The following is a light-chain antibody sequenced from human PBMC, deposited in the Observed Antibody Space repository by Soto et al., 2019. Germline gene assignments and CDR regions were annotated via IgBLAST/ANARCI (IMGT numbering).Light chain of an antibody. CDR2: DAS. CDR1: QSVSSY. V-gene: IGKV3-11*01. CDR3: QQRSNWPQGVT. J-gene: IGKJ4*01. Sequence: EIVLTQSPATLSLSPGERATLSCRASQSVSSYLAWYQQKPGQAPRLLIYDASNRATGIQARFSGSGSGTDFTLTISSLEPKDFAVYYCQQRSNWPQGVTFGGGTKVEIK.